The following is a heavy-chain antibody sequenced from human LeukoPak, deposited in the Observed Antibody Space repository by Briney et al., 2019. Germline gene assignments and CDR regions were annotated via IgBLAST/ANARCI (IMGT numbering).Heavy chain of an antibody. V-gene: IGHV4-39*01. CDR3: ARRDIVVVVAYDY. J-gene: IGHJ4*02. Sequence: PSETLSLTCTVSGGSISSSSYYWGWIRQPPGKGLEWIGSIYYSGSTYYNPPLKSRVTISVDTSKNQFSLKLSSVTAADTAVYYCARRDIVVVVAYDYWGQGTLVTVSS. D-gene: IGHD2-15*01. CDR1: GGSISSSSYY. CDR2: IYYSGST.